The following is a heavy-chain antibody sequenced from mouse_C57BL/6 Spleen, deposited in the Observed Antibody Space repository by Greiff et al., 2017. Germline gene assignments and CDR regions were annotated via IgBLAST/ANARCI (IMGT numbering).Heavy chain of an antibody. J-gene: IGHJ2*01. CDR2: ISSGSSTI. CDR1: GFTFSDYG. D-gene: IGHD2-3*01. V-gene: IGHV5-17*01. CDR3: AKEFYDGYYVGY. Sequence: EVHLVESGGGLVKPGGSLKLSCAASGFTFSDYGMHWVRQAPEKGLEWVAYISSGSSTIYYADTVKGRFTISRDNAKNTLFLQMTSLRSEDTAMYYCAKEFYDGYYVGYWGQGTTLTVSS.